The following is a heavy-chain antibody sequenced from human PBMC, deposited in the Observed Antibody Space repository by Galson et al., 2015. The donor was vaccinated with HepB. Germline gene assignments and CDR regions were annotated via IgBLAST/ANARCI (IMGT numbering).Heavy chain of an antibody. CDR3: AKGTAARPGPEDAVEI. CDR1: AFTFGDYA. CDR2: ISWNSGTI. V-gene: IGHV3-9*01. Sequence: SLRLSCAASAFTFGDYAMHWVRQAPGKGLEWVSGISWNSGTIDYADSVKGRFTISRDNAKNSLYLQMNSLRVEDTALYYCAKGTAARPGPEDAVEIWGQGTMVTVSS. D-gene: IGHD6-6*01. J-gene: IGHJ3*02.